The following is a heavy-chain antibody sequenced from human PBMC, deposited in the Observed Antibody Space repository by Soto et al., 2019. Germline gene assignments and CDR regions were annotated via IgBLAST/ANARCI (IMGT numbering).Heavy chain of an antibody. CDR1: GGTFSSYT. CDR3: ARGNHRWLQLGYFDL. D-gene: IGHD5-12*01. CDR2: IIPIFGTA. V-gene: IGHV1-69*05. J-gene: IGHJ2*01. Sequence: QVQLVQSGAEVKKPGSSVTVSCKASGGTFSSYTISWVRQAPGQGLEWMGGIIPIFGTANYAQKFQGRVTXTXDXSSXTAYMELSSLRSEDTAVYYCARGNHRWLQLGYFDLWGRGTLVTVSS.